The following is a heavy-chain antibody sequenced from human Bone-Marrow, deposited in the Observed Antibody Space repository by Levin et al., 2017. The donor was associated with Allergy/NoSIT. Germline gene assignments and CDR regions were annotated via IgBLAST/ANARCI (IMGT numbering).Heavy chain of an antibody. CDR2: INHSGST. J-gene: IGHJ3*02. CDR1: GGSFSGYY. Sequence: MTSETLSLTCAVYGGSFSGYYWSWIRQPPGKGLEWIGEINHSGSTNYNPSLKSRVTISVDTSKNQFSLKLSSVTAADTAVYYCARALVLRFLEWLSGDAFDIWGQGTMVTVSS. D-gene: IGHD3-3*01. CDR3: ARALVLRFLEWLSGDAFDI. V-gene: IGHV4-34*01.